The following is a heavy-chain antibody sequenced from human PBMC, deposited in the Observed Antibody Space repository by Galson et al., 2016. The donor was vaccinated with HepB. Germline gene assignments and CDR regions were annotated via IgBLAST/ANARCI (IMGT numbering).Heavy chain of an antibody. CDR2: IYPADFDV. Sequence: GAEVKKPGESLKISCQVSGYNKFVTDWIGWVRQMPGKGLELMGIIYPADFDVKYGPSFQGQVTISADRSINTAYLQWTSLKASDTAMYYCARSPVWFGQLGGYFDLWGQGTLVTVSS. D-gene: IGHD3-10*01. J-gene: IGHJ4*02. V-gene: IGHV5-51*01. CDR1: GYNKFVTDW. CDR3: ARSPVWFGQLGGYFDL.